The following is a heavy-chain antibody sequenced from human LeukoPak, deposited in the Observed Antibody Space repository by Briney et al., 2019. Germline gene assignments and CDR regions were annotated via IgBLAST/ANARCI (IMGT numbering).Heavy chain of an antibody. CDR2: IKKDGSEK. Sequence: GGSLRLSCAASGFAFSSYWMSWVRQAPGKGLEWVANIKKDGSEKYYVDSVKGRLTISRDNAENSVYLQMNSLRDEDTAVYYCARGGSSWYVLIDYWGQGTLVTVSS. J-gene: IGHJ4*02. V-gene: IGHV3-7*04. CDR1: GFAFSSYW. CDR3: ARGGSSWYVLIDY. D-gene: IGHD6-13*01.